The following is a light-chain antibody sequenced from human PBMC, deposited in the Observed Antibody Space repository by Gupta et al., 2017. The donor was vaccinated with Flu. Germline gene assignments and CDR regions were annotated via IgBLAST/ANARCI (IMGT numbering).Light chain of an antibody. CDR3: AAWDDSLNGPVV. CDR1: SSNIGSNT. CDR2: SNN. J-gene: IGLJ2*01. Sequence: QSVLTQPPSASGTPGQRVTISCSGSSSNIGSNTVNWYQQLPGTAPKLLIYSNNQRPSGVPDRFSGSKSGTSAYLAISGLQSEDEADYYCAAWDDSLNGPVVFGGGPQLPV. V-gene: IGLV1-44*01.